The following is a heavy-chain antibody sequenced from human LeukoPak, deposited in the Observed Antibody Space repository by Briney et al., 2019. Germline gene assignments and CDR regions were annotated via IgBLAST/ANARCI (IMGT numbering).Heavy chain of an antibody. CDR1: GYTFTSYG. CDR2: ISAYNGNT. J-gene: IGHJ3*02. D-gene: IGHD3-22*01. CDR3: ARDSSGYSNDAFDI. V-gene: IGHV1-18*01. Sequence: ASVKVSCKASGYTFTSYGISWLRQAPGQGLEWMGWISAYNGNTNYAQKLQGRVTMTTDTSTSTAYMELRSLRSDDTAVYYCARDSSGYSNDAFDIWGQGTMVTVSS.